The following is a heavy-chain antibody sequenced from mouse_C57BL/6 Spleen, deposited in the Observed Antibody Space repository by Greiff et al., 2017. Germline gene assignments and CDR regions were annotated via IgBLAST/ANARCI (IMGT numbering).Heavy chain of an antibody. CDR3: ATYGNPWFAY. CDR1: GYTFTDYY. J-gene: IGHJ3*01. CDR2: INPNNGGT. Sequence: EVQLQQSGPELVKPGASVKISCKASGYTFTDYYMNWVKQSHGNSLEWIGDINPNNGGTNYNQKFKGKATLTVDKSSSTAYMELRSLTSEDSAVYYCATYGNPWFAYWGQGTLVTVSA. D-gene: IGHD2-1*01. V-gene: IGHV1-26*01.